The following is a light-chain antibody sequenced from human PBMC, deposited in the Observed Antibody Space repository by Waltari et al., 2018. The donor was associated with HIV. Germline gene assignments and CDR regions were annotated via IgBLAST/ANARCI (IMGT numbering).Light chain of an antibody. J-gene: IGKJ3*01. V-gene: IGKV3-11*01. CDR1: QSIRNY. Sequence: DIVLTQSPATLSLSPGERAILSCSASQSIRNYLAWYQQRPGQAPRLLVYDTSNRATGVPARFSGSGSGTDFSLTIASLESEDFAIYYCHQRSTWPFTFGPGTKVDI. CDR3: HQRSTWPFT. CDR2: DTS.